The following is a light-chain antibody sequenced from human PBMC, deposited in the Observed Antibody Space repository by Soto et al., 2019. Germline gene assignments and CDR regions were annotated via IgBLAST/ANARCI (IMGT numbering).Light chain of an antibody. J-gene: IGKJ4*01. CDR3: QQYGSSGLT. CDR2: GAS. Sequence: IVITQSPSTLSVSPGERATLSCRASQSMSRNLAWYQQRPGQAPRLLIYGASTRATGIPARFSGSGSGTDFTLIISRLEPEDFAVYYCQQYGSSGLTFGGGTKVDIK. V-gene: IGKV3-15*01. CDR1: QSMSRN.